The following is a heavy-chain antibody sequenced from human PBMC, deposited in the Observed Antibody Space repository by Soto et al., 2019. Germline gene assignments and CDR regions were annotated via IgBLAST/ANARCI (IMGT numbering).Heavy chain of an antibody. J-gene: IGHJ4*02. V-gene: IGHV3-30*18. CDR1: GFSFSTYV. D-gene: IGHD1-7*01. CDR2: ISYDGSNK. CDR3: AKSYNWNYGPLDY. Sequence: GGSLRLSCIDSGFSFSTYVMDWVRQAPGKGLEWVAVISYDGSNKYYADSVKGRFTISRDNSKNTLYLQMNSLRAEDTAVYYCAKSYNWNYGPLDYWGQGTLVTVSS.